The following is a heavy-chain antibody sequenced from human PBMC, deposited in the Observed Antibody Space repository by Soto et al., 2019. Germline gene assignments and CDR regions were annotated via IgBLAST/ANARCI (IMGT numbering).Heavy chain of an antibody. V-gene: IGHV3-74*01. CDR3: VRTSLVLAAATREDY. J-gene: IGHJ4*02. Sequence: EVQLVESGGGLVQPGGSLRLSCAASGFTFSSYWMHWVRQAPGKGLVCVSRINSDGSSTSYADSAKGRFTISRDNAKNTLYLQMNSLRAEDTAVYYCVRTSLVLAAATREDYWCQGTLVTVSS. CDR1: GFTFSSYW. D-gene: IGHD2-15*01. CDR2: INSDGSST.